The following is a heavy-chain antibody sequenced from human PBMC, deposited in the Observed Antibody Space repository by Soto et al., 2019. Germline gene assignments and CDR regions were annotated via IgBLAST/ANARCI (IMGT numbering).Heavy chain of an antibody. Sequence: ASVKVSCTASGYTFTSYAMHWVRQAPGQRLEWMGWINAGDGNTKYSQKFQGRVTITRDTSASTAYMELSSLRSEDTAVYYCARVNCGGDCYPRGYYYMDVWGKGTTVTV. CDR2: INAGDGNT. D-gene: IGHD2-21*01. J-gene: IGHJ6*03. CDR3: ARVNCGGDCYPRGYYYMDV. CDR1: GYTFTSYA. V-gene: IGHV1-3*01.